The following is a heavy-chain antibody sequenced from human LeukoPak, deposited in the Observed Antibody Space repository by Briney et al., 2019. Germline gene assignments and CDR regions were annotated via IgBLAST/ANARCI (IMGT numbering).Heavy chain of an antibody. V-gene: IGHV1-2*06. J-gene: IGHJ4*02. CDR3: ARDLNYYDSSGKSGTPG. CDR2: INVNSGGT. Sequence: ASVKVSCKASGYTFTGYYMHWVRQAPGQGLEWMGRINVNSGGTNYAQKFQGRVTMTRDTSISTAYMELRRLRSDDTAVYYCARDLNYYDSSGKSGTPGWGQGTLVTVSS. D-gene: IGHD3-22*01. CDR1: GYTFTGYY.